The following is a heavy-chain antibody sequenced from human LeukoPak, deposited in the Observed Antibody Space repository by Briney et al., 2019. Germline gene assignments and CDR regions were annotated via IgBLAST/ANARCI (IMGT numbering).Heavy chain of an antibody. CDR3: ASVRIFGVALDAFDT. V-gene: IGHV3-30-3*01. Sequence: GGSLRLSCEAAGFTFSSYAMHWVRQAPGKGLEGVAVILYDGSNKYYADSVKGRFTISRDKAKTSLYLQMNSLRAEDTAVYYCASVRIFGVALDAFDTWGQGTMVTVSS. CDR2: ILYDGSNK. J-gene: IGHJ3*02. CDR1: GFTFSSYA. D-gene: IGHD3-3*01.